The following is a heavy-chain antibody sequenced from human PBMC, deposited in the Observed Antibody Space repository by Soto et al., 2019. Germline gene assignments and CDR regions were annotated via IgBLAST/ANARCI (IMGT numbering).Heavy chain of an antibody. V-gene: IGHV1-24*01. D-gene: IGHD4-17*01. CDR3: TTYHGHYNFDH. J-gene: IGHJ5*02. CDR2: FDPDEAET. Sequence: QVQLVQSGAEVKKPGASVKVSCKVSGYTLNEVAMHWVRQAPGKGIEWLGGFDPDEAETIYAQHFQGRVTMTEDTSTDTLYMELSSLTSEDTALYFCTTYHGHYNFDHWGQGNLVTVSS. CDR1: GYTLNEVA.